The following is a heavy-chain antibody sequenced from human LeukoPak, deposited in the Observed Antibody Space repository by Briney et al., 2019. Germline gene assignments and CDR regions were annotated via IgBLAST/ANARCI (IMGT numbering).Heavy chain of an antibody. CDR2: IKQDGSEK. J-gene: IGHJ6*03. CDR1: GFTFSSYW. Sequence: GGSLRLSCAASGFTFSSYWMSWVRQAPGKGLEWVANIKQDGSEKNYVDSVKGRFTISRDNAKNSLYLQMNSLRAEDTAVYYCARVKSGYSYGPHYYYYYYMDVWGKGTTVTVSS. CDR3: ARVKSGYSYGPHYYYYYYMDV. D-gene: IGHD5-18*01. V-gene: IGHV3-7*04.